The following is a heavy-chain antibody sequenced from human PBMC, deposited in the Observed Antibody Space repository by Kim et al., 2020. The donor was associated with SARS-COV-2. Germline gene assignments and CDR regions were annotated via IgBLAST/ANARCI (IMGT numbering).Heavy chain of an antibody. CDR1: GDSISSGGYY. CDR2: IYYSGST. CDR3: ARAGCSGGSCYDFDY. J-gene: IGHJ4*02. V-gene: IGHV4-31*03. D-gene: IGHD2-15*01. Sequence: SETLSLTCTVSGDSISSGGYYWSWIRQHPGKGLEWIGYIYYSGSTYYNPSLKSRVTISVDTSKNQFSLKLSSVTAADTAVYYCARAGCSGGSCYDFDYWGQGTLVTVSS.